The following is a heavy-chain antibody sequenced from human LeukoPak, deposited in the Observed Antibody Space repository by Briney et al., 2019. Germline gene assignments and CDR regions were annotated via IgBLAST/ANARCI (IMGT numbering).Heavy chain of an antibody. D-gene: IGHD3-3*02. CDR2: MNPRDNT. V-gene: IGHV1-8*01. J-gene: IGHJ3*02. CDR1: GYTSTSPD. Sequence: ASVKVSCKASGYTSTSPDINWERPATGRGLEWLGWMNPRDNTGYAQKFQGRVTLTRDKSINTAYMELSSLRSEDTAVYYCARYTQHYGFDIWGQGTMVTVSA. CDR3: ARYTQHYGFDI.